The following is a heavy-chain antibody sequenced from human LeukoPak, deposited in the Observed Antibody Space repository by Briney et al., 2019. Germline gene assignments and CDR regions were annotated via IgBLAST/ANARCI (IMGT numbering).Heavy chain of an antibody. CDR1: GFTFSDYY. CDR3: ARVKESGYYPYYFDY. J-gene: IGHJ4*02. V-gene: IGHV3-11*04. D-gene: IGHD3-22*01. Sequence: GGSLRLSXAASGFTFSDYYMSWIRQAPGKGLEWVSYISSSGSTIYYADSVKGRFTISRDNAKNSLYLQMNSLRAEDTAVYYCARVKESGYYPYYFDYWGQGTLVTVSS. CDR2: ISSSGSTI.